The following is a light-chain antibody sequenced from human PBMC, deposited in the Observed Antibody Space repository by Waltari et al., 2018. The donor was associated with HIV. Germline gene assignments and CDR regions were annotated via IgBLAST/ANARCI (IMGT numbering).Light chain of an antibody. J-gene: IGKJ1*01. Sequence: EIGLTQSPGTLSLSPGERATLSCRASQSVDRNCLAWYQQKPGQAPRLLMYGASTRVTGIPDRFSGSGSGTDFTLTIIRLEPEDFAVYCCQQYGMAPWTFGQGTKVEIK. CDR1: QSVDRNC. V-gene: IGKV3-20*01. CDR3: QQYGMAPWT. CDR2: GAS.